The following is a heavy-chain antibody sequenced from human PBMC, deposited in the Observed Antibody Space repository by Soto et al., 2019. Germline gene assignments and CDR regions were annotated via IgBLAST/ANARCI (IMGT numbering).Heavy chain of an antibody. V-gene: IGHV3-48*02. J-gene: IGHJ4*02. CDR2: ISSSGATI. D-gene: IGHD1-26*01. Sequence: ESGGGLVQPGGSLRLSCAASGFTFSDYSMNWVHQAPGKGLEWVSKISSSGATIYYADSVKGRFTISRDNARNSLYLQMNSLRDEDTAVYYCARDLYSGSYSEAYWGQGTLVTVSS. CDR3: ARDLYSGSYSEAY. CDR1: GFTFSDYS.